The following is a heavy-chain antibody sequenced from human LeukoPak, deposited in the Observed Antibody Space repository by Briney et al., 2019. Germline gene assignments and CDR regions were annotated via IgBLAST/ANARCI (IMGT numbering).Heavy chain of an antibody. V-gene: IGHV5-51*01. Sequence: GESLRISCKGSGYSFTSYWIGWVRQMPGKGLEWLGIIYPGDSDTRYSPSFQGQVTISADKSISTAYLQWSSLKASDTAMYYCARPILTGSDAFDIWGQGTMVTVSS. CDR2: IYPGDSDT. CDR3: ARPILTGSDAFDI. D-gene: IGHD3-9*01. CDR1: GYSFTSYW. J-gene: IGHJ3*02.